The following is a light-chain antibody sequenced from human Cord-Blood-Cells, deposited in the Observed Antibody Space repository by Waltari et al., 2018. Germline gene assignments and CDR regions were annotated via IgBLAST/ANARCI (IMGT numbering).Light chain of an antibody. J-gene: IGLJ1*01. CDR3: AAWDDSLSGYV. CDR2: RNN. CDR1: SSNIGRNY. Sequence: QSVLTQPPSASGTPGQRVTIPCSGSSSNIGRNYVYWYQQLPGTAPKLLIYRNNQRPSGVPDRFSGSKSGTSASLAISGLRSEDEADYYCAAWDDSLSGYVFGTGTKLTVL. V-gene: IGLV1-47*01.